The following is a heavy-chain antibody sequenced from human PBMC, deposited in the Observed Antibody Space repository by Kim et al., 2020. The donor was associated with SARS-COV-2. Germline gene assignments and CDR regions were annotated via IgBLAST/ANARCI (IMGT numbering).Heavy chain of an antibody. CDR2: IKQDGSEK. CDR3: ASHNDSSGYYFHFDY. D-gene: IGHD3-22*01. J-gene: IGHJ4*02. CDR1: GFTFSSYW. V-gene: IGHV3-7*01. Sequence: GGSLRLSCAASGFTFSSYWMSWVRQAPGKGLEWVANIKQDGSEKYYVDSVKGRFTISRDNAKNSLYLQMNSLRAEDTAVYYCASHNDSSGYYFHFDYWGQGTLVTVSS.